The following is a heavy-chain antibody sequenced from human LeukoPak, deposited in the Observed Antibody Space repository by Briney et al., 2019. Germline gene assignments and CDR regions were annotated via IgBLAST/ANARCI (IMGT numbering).Heavy chain of an antibody. V-gene: IGHV1-2*06. Sequence: ASVKVSCKASGGTFSSYAISWVRQAPGQGLEWMGRINPSSGDTNYAQNFQGRVTMTRDTSISTAYMELSRLRSDDTAVYYCATTSGYFYYWGQGTLVTVSS. D-gene: IGHD1-26*01. CDR3: ATTSGYFYY. J-gene: IGHJ4*02. CDR1: GGTFSSYA. CDR2: INPSSGDT.